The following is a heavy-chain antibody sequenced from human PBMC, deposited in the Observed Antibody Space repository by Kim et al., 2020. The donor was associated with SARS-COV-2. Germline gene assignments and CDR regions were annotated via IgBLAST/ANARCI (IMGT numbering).Heavy chain of an antibody. J-gene: IGHJ3*02. V-gene: IGHV1-2*02. Sequence: ASVKVSCKASGYTFTGYCMHWVRQAPGQGLEWMGWINPNSGGTNYAQKFQGRVTMTRDTSISTAYMELSRLRSDDTAVYYCASWEDDSSGYYSPWVGAFDIWGQGTMVTVSS. CDR1: GYTFTGYC. D-gene: IGHD3-22*01. CDR2: INPNSGGT. CDR3: ASWEDDSSGYYSPWVGAFDI.